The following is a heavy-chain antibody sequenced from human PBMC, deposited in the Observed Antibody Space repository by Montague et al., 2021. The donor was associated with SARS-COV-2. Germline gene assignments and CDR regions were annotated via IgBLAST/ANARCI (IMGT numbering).Heavy chain of an antibody. Sequence: SETRSLTCTVSGGSISSYYWSWIRQPPGKGLEWIGYIYYRGSTNYNPSLKSRVTISVDTSKNQFSLKLSSVTAADTAVYYCARDKPDYDFWPGYGMDVWGQGTTVTVSS. J-gene: IGHJ6*02. CDR2: IYYRGST. D-gene: IGHD3-3*01. CDR1: GGSISSYY. CDR3: ARDKPDYDFWPGYGMDV. V-gene: IGHV4-59*01.